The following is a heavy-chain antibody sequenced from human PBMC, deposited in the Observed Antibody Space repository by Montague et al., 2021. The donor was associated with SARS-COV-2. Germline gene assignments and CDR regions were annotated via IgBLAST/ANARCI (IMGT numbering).Heavy chain of an antibody. CDR1: GGSFKNYY. Sequence: SETLSLTCTVSGGSFKNYYWSWVRQPPGKGLEWIGYVHHDGSSGSANYNPSVWSRVTISVDTSKKQFSLHLSSVTPADTAVYFCARVFDNRGYALDYWGQGTQVTVAS. CDR3: ARVFDNRGYALDY. J-gene: IGHJ4*02. V-gene: IGHV4-59*01. D-gene: IGHD3-22*01. CDR2: VHHDGSSGSA.